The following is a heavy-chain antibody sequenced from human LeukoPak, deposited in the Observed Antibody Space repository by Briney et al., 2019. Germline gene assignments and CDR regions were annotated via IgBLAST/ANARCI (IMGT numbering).Heavy chain of an antibody. CDR2: IWYDGSNK. D-gene: IGHD6-13*01. V-gene: IGHV3-33*01. Sequence: PGRSLRLSCAASGFTFSSYGMHWVRQAPGKGLEWVAVIWYDGSNKYYADSVKGRFTISRDNSKNTLYLQMNSLRAEDTAVYYCARDLGDLPGAAAGTLSLDYWGQGTLVTASS. CDR1: GFTFSSYG. J-gene: IGHJ4*02. CDR3: ARDLGDLPGAAAGTLSLDY.